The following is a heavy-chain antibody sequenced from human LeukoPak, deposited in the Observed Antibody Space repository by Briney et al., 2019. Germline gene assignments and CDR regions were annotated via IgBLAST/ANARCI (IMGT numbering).Heavy chain of an antibody. CDR2: IYYSGST. CDR1: GGSISSGDYY. V-gene: IGHV4-30-4*01. CDR3: ARETGYSSSWYPD. D-gene: IGHD6-13*01. J-gene: IGHJ4*02. Sequence: SETLFLTCTVSGGSISSGDYYWSWIRQPPGTGLEWIGYIYYSGSTYYNPSLKSRVTISVDTSKNQFSLKLSSVTAADTAVYYCARETGYSSSWYPDWGQGTLVTVSS.